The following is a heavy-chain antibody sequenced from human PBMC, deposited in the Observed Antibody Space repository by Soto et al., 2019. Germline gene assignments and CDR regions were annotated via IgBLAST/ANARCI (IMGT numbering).Heavy chain of an antibody. V-gene: IGHV1-18*01. J-gene: IGHJ5*02. D-gene: IGHD2-2*01. CDR2: ISAYHGNT. CDR1: GYTFTSYG. CDR3: ASHRIILVPPDINGRNWCDP. Sequence: ASGKVSCNASGYTFTSYGISWVRQAPGQGLGWMGWISAYHGNTNYAQKLQGRVTMTTDTSTSRAYMELRSLRFYDQALYYCASHRIILVPPDINGRNWCDPCGQGTLHTVSS.